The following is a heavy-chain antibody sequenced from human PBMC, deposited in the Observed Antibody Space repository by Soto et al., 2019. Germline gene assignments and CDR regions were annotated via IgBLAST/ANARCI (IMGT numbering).Heavy chain of an antibody. CDR2: IWYDGSNK. V-gene: IGHV3-33*01. CDR3: ARDPHSRSASLYFDY. Sequence: PGGSLRLSCAASGFTFSSYGMHWVRQAPGKGLEWVAVIWYDGSNKYYADSVKGRFTISRDNSKNTLYLQMNSLRAEDTAVYYCARDPHSRSASLYFDYWGQETLVTVSS. J-gene: IGHJ4*02. CDR1: GFTFSSYG.